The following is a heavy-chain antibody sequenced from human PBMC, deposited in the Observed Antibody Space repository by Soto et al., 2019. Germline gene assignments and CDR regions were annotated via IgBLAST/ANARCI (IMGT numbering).Heavy chain of an antibody. CDR2: INAGNGDS. D-gene: IGHD4-4*01. CDR1: EYTFSSYT. V-gene: IGHV1-3*01. CDR3: ARELQGLYYFDY. J-gene: IGHJ4*02. Sequence: QVQLVQSGAEVKKPRASVKVSCKASEYTFSSYTLHWVRQAPGQRLEWMGWINAGNGDSKYSQKFQGRVSISRDTSASTASMELSSLTSEDTAVYYCARELQGLYYFDYWGQGTLVTVSS.